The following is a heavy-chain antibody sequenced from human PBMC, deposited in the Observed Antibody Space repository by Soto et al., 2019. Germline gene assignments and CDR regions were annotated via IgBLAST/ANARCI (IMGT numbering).Heavy chain of an antibody. CDR3: ARTDSSGYYYYYYYGMDV. V-gene: IGHV3-30-3*01. CDR2: ISYDGSNK. J-gene: IGHJ6*02. D-gene: IGHD3-22*01. CDR1: GFTFSSYA. Sequence: QVQLVESGGGVVQPGRSLRLSCAASGFTFSSYAMHWVRQAPGKGLEWVAVISYDGSNKYYADSVKGRFTISRDNSKNTLYLQMNSLRAEDTAVYYCARTDSSGYYYYYYYGMDVWGQGTTVTVSS.